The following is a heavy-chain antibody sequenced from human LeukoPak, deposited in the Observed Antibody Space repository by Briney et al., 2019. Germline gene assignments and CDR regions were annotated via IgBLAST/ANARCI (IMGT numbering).Heavy chain of an antibody. J-gene: IGHJ4*02. CDR3: ARESGYSYGPNDY. CDR1: GFTFSSYA. V-gene: IGHV3-30*04. CDR2: ISYDGSNK. D-gene: IGHD5-18*01. Sequence: PGGSLRLSCAASGFTFSSYAMHWVRQAPGKGLGWVAVISYDGSNKYYADSVKGRFTISRDNSKNTLYLQMNSLRAEDTAVYYCARESGYSYGPNDYWGQGTLVTVSS.